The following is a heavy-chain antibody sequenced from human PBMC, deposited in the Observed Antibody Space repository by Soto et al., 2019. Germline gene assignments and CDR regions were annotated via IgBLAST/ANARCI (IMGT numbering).Heavy chain of an antibody. CDR3: ARRARTATTNWGAFDL. D-gene: IGHD1-7*01. CDR2: ISYSADKT. CDR1: GFTFSNYV. J-gene: IGHJ3*01. Sequence: EVQLLESGGGLVQPGGSLRLSCAASGFTFSNYVMNWVRQAPGKGLEWVSTISYSADKTFYADSVKGRFTISRDNSRDTLFLQMNSLRAEDAAVYYCARRARTATTNWGAFDLWGQGTMVTVSS. V-gene: IGHV3-23*01.